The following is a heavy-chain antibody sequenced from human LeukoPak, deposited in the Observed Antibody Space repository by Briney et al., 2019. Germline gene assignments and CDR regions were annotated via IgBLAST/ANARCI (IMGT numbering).Heavy chain of an antibody. CDR2: ISSSGSTI. CDR3: AKDWGDGYNGGHFDY. J-gene: IGHJ4*02. CDR1: GFTFSDYY. D-gene: IGHD5-24*01. V-gene: IGHV3-11*01. Sequence: PGGSLRLSCAASGFTFSDYYMSWIRQAPGKGLEWVSYISSSGSTIYYADSVKGRFTISRDNAKNSLYLQTNSLRAEDTALYYCAKDWGDGYNGGHFDYWGQGTLVTVSS.